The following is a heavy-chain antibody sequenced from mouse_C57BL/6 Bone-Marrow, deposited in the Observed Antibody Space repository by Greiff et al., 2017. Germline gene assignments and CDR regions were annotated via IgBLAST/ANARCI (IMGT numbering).Heavy chain of an antibody. CDR1: GYAFSSSW. J-gene: IGHJ3*01. V-gene: IGHV1-82*01. CDR3: ARGGAWFAY. CDR2: IYPGDGDT. Sequence: VQLQQSGPELVKPGASVKISCKASGYAFSSSWMNWVKQRPGKGLEWIGRIYPGDGDTNYNGKFKGKATLTADKSSSTAYMQLSSLTSEDSAVYFCARGGAWFAYWGQGTLVTGSA.